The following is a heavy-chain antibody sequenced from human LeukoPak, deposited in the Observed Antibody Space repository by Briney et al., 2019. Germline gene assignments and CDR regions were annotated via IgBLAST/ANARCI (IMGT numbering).Heavy chain of an antibody. Sequence: GRSLRLSCAASGFTFSSYGMHWVRQAPGKGLEWVAVIWYDGSNKYYADSVKGRFTISRDNSKNTLCLQMNSLRAEDTAVYYCARAGGTIFGVVIPFDYWGQGTLVTVSS. D-gene: IGHD3-3*01. CDR1: GFTFSSYG. CDR2: IWYDGSNK. J-gene: IGHJ4*02. V-gene: IGHV3-33*01. CDR3: ARAGGTIFGVVIPFDY.